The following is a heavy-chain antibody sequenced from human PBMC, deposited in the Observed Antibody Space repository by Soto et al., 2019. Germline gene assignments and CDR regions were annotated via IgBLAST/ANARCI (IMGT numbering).Heavy chain of an antibody. V-gene: IGHV1-69*01. CDR3: AREGAQRYYYDSSGYPYYFDY. D-gene: IGHD3-22*01. J-gene: IGHJ4*02. Sequence: GLEWMGGIIPIFGTANYAQKFQGRVTITADESTSTAYMELSSLRSEDTAVYYCAREGAQRYYYDSSGYPYYFDYWGQPTLVSVHS. CDR2: IIPIFGTA.